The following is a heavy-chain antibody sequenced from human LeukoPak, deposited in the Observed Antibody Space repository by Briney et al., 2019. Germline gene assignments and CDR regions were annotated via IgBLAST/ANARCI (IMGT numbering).Heavy chain of an antibody. CDR2: IYARESDT. CDR1: GYTFTTYT. CDR3: ARHAGGYCSSTGCFIDY. V-gene: IGHV5-51*01. D-gene: IGHD2-2*01. Sequence: GEPLNISCKPSGYTFTTYTIAWVRQIPGKGLKWMGIIYARESDTTYSPSFQGQVTISDDKSISTAYLQWSSLKASDTAMYFCARHAGGYCSSTGCFIDYWGQGTLVTVSS. J-gene: IGHJ4*02.